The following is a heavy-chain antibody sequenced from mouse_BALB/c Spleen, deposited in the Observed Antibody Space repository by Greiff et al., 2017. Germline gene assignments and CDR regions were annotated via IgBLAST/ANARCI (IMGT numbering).Heavy chain of an antibody. CDR2: ISSGGSYT. D-gene: IGHD1-1*01. CDR3: ARHKTTVVASDAMDY. V-gene: IGHV5-9-3*01. J-gene: IGHJ4*01. Sequence: EVKLQESGGGLVKPGGSLKLSCAASGFTFSSYAMSWVRQTPEKRLEWVATISSGGSYTYYPDSVKGRFTISRDNAKNTLYLQMSSLRSEDTAMYYCARHKTTVVASDAMDYWGQGTSVTVSS. CDR1: GFTFSSYA.